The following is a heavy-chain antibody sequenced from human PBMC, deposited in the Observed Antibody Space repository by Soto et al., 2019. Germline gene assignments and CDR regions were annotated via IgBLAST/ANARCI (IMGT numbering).Heavy chain of an antibody. CDR3: ARVPDPTYFDF. CDR2: LNTYNGNT. J-gene: IGHJ4*02. CDR1: GYTFSNFG. V-gene: IGHV1-18*01. Sequence: QVQLVQSGAEVKKPGASLRVSCKASGYTFSNFGISWVRQAPGQGLEWMGWLNTYNGNTNFAVKFQGRVTMTTDTSTSTAYMDLRSLTSDDTAVYYCARVPDPTYFDFWGQGTLVTVSS.